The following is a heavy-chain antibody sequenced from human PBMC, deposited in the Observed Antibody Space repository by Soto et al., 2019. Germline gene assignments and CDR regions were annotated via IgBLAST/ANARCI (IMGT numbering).Heavy chain of an antibody. CDR3: ARVASGSYDWFDP. CDR2: INTDGSRT. J-gene: IGHJ5*02. CDR1: KFTFSRYG. Sequence: EVQLVESGGGLVQPGGPLRLSCAPSKFTFSRYGMHWVPQTPGKGLMWVSRINTDGSRTTYADSVKGRFTISRDNAKNTVFLDMNSLRAEDTAVYYCARVASGSYDWFDPWGQGTLVTVSS. V-gene: IGHV3-74*03. D-gene: IGHD1-26*01.